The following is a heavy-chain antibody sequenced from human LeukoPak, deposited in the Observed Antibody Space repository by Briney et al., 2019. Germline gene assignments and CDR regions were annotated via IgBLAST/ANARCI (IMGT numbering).Heavy chain of an antibody. CDR2: ISYDGSNK. CDR3: ARDLRRVVPAAIAMDV. V-gene: IGHV3-30-3*01. Sequence: GGSLRLSCAASGFTFSSYWMSWVRQAPGKGLEWVAGISYDGSNKYYADSVKGRFTISRDNSKNTLYLQMNSLRAEDTAVYYCARDLRRVVPAAIAMDVWGKGPTVTVSS. CDR1: GFTFSSYW. J-gene: IGHJ6*03. D-gene: IGHD2-2*02.